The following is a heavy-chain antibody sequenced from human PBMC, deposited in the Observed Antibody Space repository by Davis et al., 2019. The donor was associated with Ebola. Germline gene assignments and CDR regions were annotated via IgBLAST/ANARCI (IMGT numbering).Heavy chain of an antibody. CDR2: IRTYNGHT. Sequence: AASVKVSCKASGYTFSTYGFSWVRQAPGQGLEWMGWIRTYNGHTIYAQNLQGRVTMTTDTSTSTAYMELRSLRSDDTAVYYCARGHNFWSGYFSDYWGQGTLVTVSS. J-gene: IGHJ4*02. CDR1: GYTFSTYG. D-gene: IGHD3-3*01. CDR3: ARGHNFWSGYFSDY. V-gene: IGHV1-18*01.